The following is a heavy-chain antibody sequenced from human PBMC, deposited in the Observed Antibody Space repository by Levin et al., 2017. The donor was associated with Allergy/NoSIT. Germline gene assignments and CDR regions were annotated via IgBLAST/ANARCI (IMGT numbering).Heavy chain of an antibody. CDR2: IRGSGERT. D-gene: IGHD1-26*01. J-gene: IGHJ3*02. V-gene: IGHV3-23*01. CDR3: AKAVGPIDPFDI. CDR1: GFTFSSYA. Sequence: GESLKISCEASGFTFSSYAMGWVRQAPGKGLEWVSTIRGSGERTHYADSVKGRFTISRDNSKNTIYLQMNSLRGEDTAVYYCAKAVGPIDPFDIWGQGTMVTVSS.